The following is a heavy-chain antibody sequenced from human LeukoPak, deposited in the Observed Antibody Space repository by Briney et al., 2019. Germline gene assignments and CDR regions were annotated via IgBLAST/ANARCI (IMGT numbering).Heavy chain of an antibody. J-gene: IGHJ4*02. V-gene: IGHV3-23*01. D-gene: IGHD4-23*01. CDR2: ISGSGGST. CDR3: AKTKSYGGNSGFDY. CDR1: GFTFSSYA. Sequence: GGSLRLSCAASGFTFSSYAMSWVRQAPGKGLEWVSVISGSGGSTYYADSVKGRFTISRDNSKNTLYLQMNSLRAEDTAVYYCAKTKSYGGNSGFDYWGQGTLVTVSS.